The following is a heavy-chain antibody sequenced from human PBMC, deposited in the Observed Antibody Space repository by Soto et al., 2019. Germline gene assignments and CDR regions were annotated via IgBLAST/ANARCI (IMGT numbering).Heavy chain of an antibody. J-gene: IGHJ5*02. V-gene: IGHV1-18*01. CDR1: GYTFTSYG. D-gene: IGHD2-2*01. CDR3: ARDVPRTTLVVSGWFDP. Sequence: QVQLVQSGAEVKKPGASVKVSCKASGYTFTSYGISWVRQAPGQGLEWMGWISAYNGNTNYAQKLQGRVTMSTDTSTRTEYMGLRRVRSVDTAVYYCARDVPRTTLVVSGWFDPWGQGTLVTVSS. CDR2: ISAYNGNT.